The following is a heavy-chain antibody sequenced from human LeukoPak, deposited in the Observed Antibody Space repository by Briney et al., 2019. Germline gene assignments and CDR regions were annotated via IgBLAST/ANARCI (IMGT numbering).Heavy chain of an antibody. CDR3: ARVSGPGMNEYYHL. J-gene: IGHJ1*01. V-gene: IGHV3-74*01. D-gene: IGHD3-10*01. CDR2: INNDGSTT. Sequence: QPGGSLRLSCAASGFTFSGAWMHWVRQAPGKGLVWVSRINNDGSTTRHADSVKGRFTISRDNARNTLYLQMNSLRVEDTAVYYCARVSGPGMNEYYHLWGQGTLVTVSS. CDR1: GFTFSGAW.